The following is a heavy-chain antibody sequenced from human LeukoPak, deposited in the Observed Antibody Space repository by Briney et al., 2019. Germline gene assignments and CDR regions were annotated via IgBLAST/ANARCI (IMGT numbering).Heavy chain of an antibody. Sequence: GGSLRLSCAASGFTFSDYYMSWIRQAPGKGLEWISYISSSSSYTLYADSVKGRFTISRDNAKNSLYLQMNSLRAEDTAVYYCTRVVSVASYYFDYWGQGTLVTDSS. J-gene: IGHJ4*02. V-gene: IGHV3-11*06. D-gene: IGHD6-19*01. CDR1: GFTFSDYY. CDR2: ISSSSSYT. CDR3: TRVVSVASYYFDY.